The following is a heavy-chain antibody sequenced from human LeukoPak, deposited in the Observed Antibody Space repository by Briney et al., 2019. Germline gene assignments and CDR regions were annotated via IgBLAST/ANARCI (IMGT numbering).Heavy chain of an antibody. CDR1: GFTFSSYE. J-gene: IGHJ4*02. CDR3: ARGRYYDSSGYCDY. V-gene: IGHV3-48*03. D-gene: IGHD3-22*01. Sequence: PGGSLRLSCAASGFTFSSYEMNWVRQAPGKGLEWVSYISSSGSTIYYADSVKGRFTISRDNAKNSLYLQMNSLRAEDTAVYYCARGRYYDSSGYCDYWGQGTLVTVSS. CDR2: ISSSGSTI.